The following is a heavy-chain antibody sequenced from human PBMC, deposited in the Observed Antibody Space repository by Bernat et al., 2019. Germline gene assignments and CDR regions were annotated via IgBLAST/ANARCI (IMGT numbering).Heavy chain of an antibody. J-gene: IGHJ6*03. Sequence: QVQLVESGGGLVKPGGSLRLSCAASGFTFSDYSMSWIRQAPGKGLDWVSSISSSSSYTNYADSVKGRFTISRDNAKNSLYLQMNSLRAEDTAVYYCARGTATSAAYMDVWGKGTTVTVSS. V-gene: IGHV3-11*05. CDR1: GFTFSDYS. CDR3: ARGTATSAAYMDV. CDR2: ISSSSSYT.